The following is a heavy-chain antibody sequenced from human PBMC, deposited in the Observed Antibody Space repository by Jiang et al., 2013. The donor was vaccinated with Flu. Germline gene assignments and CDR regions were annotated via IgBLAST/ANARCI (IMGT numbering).Heavy chain of an antibody. CDR1: GGSISSYY. D-gene: IGHD2-15*01. V-gene: IGHV4-59*12. Sequence: LLKPSETLSLTCTVSGGSISSYYWSWIRQPPGKGLEWIGYIYYSGSTNYNPSLKSRVTISVDTSKNQFSLKLSSVTAADTAVYYCARELGYCSGGSCGWFDPWGQGTLVTVSS. J-gene: IGHJ5*02. CDR3: ARELGYCSGGSCGWFDP. CDR2: IYYSGST.